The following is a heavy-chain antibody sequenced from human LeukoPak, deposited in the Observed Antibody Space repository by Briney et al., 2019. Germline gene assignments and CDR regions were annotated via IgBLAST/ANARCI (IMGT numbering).Heavy chain of an antibody. CDR1: GGSISSGGYY. CDR3: ASQGSDSGWYQDY. CDR2: IYYSGST. J-gene: IGHJ4*02. D-gene: IGHD6-19*01. V-gene: IGHV4-61*08. Sequence: SQTLSLTCTVSGGSISSGGYYWSWIRQPPGKGLEWIGYIYYSGSTNYNPSLKSRVTISVDTSKNQFSLKLSSVTAADTAIYYCASQGSDSGWYQDYWGQGTLVTVSS.